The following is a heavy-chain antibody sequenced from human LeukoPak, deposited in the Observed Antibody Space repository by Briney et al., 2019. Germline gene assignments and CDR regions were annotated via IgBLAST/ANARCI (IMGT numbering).Heavy chain of an antibody. Sequence: GGSPRLSCAASGFTFTSYGMHWVRQAPGKGLEWVAMIWYDGSHKKYADSVEGRFSISRDTSKNTLYLQMNSLRADDTAVYYCARGVPIPATHPIDYWGQGSLVTVSS. V-gene: IGHV3-33*03. CDR3: ARGVPIPATHPIDY. CDR2: IWYDGSHK. CDR1: GFTFTSYG. D-gene: IGHD3-10*01. J-gene: IGHJ4*02.